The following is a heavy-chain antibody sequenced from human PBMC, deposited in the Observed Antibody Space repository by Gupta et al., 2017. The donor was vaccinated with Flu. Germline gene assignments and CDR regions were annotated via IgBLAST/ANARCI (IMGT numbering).Heavy chain of an antibody. CDR2: ISSSGSTI. J-gene: IGHJ6*02. CDR3: ARDDAGRASYYYGMDV. V-gene: IGHV3-48*03. CDR1: RFILNSYE. D-gene: IGHD2-2*01. Sequence: DVQLVESGGGLVQPGGSLRLTCAASRFILNSYEMNWVRQAPGKGLEWVSFISSSGSTIYYADSVKGRFTISRDIAKNSLYLQMDSLRVEDTAVYYCARDDAGRASYYYGMDVWGQGTTVTVSS.